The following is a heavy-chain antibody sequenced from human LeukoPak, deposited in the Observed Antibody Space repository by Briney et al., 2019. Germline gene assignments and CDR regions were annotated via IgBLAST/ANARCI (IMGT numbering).Heavy chain of an antibody. CDR3: AKDPGSSWERDPDY. V-gene: IGHV3-23*01. J-gene: IGHJ4*02. Sequence: GGSLRLSCAASGFTFSSDAMSWVRQAPGKGLEWVSAISGSGGSTYYADSVKGRFTISRDNSKNTLYLQMNSLRAEDTAVYYCAKDPGSSWERDPDYWGQGTLVTVSS. CDR2: ISGSGGST. CDR1: GFTFSSDA. D-gene: IGHD6-13*01.